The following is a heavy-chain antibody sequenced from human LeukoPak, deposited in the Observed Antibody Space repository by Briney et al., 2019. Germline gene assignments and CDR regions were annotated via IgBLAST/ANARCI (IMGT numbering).Heavy chain of an antibody. D-gene: IGHD2-2*01. CDR1: GFTFSTYS. Sequence: GGSLRLSCTASGFTFSTYSMNWVRQAPGKGLEWVSTISSRSSYIYYADSVKGRFTISRDNDKNSLYLQLNSLRAEDTAVYFCARGLTSYEYYFDYWGQGTLVTVSP. CDR3: ARGLTSYEYYFDY. CDR2: ISSRSSYI. J-gene: IGHJ4*02. V-gene: IGHV3-21*01.